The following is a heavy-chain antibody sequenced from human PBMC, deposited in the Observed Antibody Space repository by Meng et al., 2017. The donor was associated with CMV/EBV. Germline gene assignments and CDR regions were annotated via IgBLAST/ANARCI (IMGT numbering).Heavy chain of an antibody. Sequence: GESLKISCAASGFTFSSYWMSWVRQAPGKGLEWVANIKQDGSEKYYVDSVKGRFTISRDNAKNSLYLQMNSLRAEDTAVYYCARDCSSTTGGMDVWGQGTTVTASS. J-gene: IGHJ6*02. D-gene: IGHD2-2*01. CDR1: GFTFSSYW. CDR3: ARDCSSTTGGMDV. CDR2: IKQDGSEK. V-gene: IGHV3-7*01.